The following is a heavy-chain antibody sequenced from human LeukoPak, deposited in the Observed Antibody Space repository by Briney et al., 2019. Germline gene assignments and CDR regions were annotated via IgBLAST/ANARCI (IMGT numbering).Heavy chain of an antibody. Sequence: SETLSLTCAVYGGSFSGYYWSWIRQPPGKGLEWIGEINHSGSTNYNPSLKSRVTISVDTSKNQFSLKLSSVTAADTAVYYCATGYSYGYLDAFDIWGQGTMVTVSS. CDR1: GGSFSGYY. D-gene: IGHD5-18*01. CDR2: INHSGST. V-gene: IGHV4-34*01. CDR3: ATGYSYGYLDAFDI. J-gene: IGHJ3*02.